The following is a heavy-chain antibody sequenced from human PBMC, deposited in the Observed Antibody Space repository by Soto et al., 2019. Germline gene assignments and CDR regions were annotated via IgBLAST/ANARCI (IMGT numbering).Heavy chain of an antibody. V-gene: IGHV4-34*01. CDR1: GGSFSGYY. D-gene: IGHD2-21*02. CDR2: INHSGSA. Sequence: QVQLQQWGAGLLKPSETLSLTCAVYGGSFSGYYWSWLRQPPGKGLEWIGEINHSGSATQNPSLKTRVTISVDTSKNQFSLRRGSLTAADTAVYYCARAVQGDAPGKDFFDSWGQGTLVTVSS. J-gene: IGHJ4*02. CDR3: ARAVQGDAPGKDFFDS.